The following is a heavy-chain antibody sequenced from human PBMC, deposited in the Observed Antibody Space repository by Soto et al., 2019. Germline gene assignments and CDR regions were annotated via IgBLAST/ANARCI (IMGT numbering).Heavy chain of an antibody. CDR1: GYIFTTSW. Sequence: GESLKISCQASGYIFTTSWIGWVRQMPGKGLEWMGIINPGDSDTRYSPSCQGKVTISADKSITTAYLRWSSLKASDTAMYYCARGDSGRSSWYLDYWGQGSLVTVSS. V-gene: IGHV5-51*01. J-gene: IGHJ4*02. CDR3: ARGDSGRSSWYLDY. D-gene: IGHD1-26*01. CDR2: INPGDSDT.